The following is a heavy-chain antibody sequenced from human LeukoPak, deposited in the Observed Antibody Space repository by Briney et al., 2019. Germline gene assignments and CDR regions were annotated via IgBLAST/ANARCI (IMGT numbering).Heavy chain of an antibody. Sequence: SQTLSLTCTVSGGSISSGDYYWSWIRQPPGKGPEWIGYIYYSGSTYYNPSLKSRVTISVDTSKNQFSLKLSSVTAADTAVYYCARDSDYDSSGYYLVPGGMDVWGQGTTVTVSS. CDR1: GGSISSGDYY. D-gene: IGHD3-22*01. J-gene: IGHJ6*02. V-gene: IGHV4-30-4*01. CDR2: IYYSGST. CDR3: ARDSDYDSSGYYLVPGGMDV.